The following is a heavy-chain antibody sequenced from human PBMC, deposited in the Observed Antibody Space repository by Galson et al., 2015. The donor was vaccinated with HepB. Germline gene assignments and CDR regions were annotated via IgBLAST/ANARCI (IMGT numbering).Heavy chain of an antibody. D-gene: IGHD5-12*01. Sequence: SLRLSCAASGFTFSSYGMHWVRQAPGKGLEWVAFIRYDGSNKDYADSVKGRFTISRDNSKNTLYLQMNSLRAEDTAVYYCAKAGDSGHDRDTYFDFWGQGTLVSVSS. CDR1: GFTFSSYG. CDR3: AKAGDSGHDRDTYFDF. J-gene: IGHJ4*02. CDR2: IRYDGSNK. V-gene: IGHV3-30*02.